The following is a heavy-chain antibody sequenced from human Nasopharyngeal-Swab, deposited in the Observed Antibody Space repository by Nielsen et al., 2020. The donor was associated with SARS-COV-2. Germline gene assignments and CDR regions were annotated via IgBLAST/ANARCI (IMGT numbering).Heavy chain of an antibody. Sequence: GESLKISCAASGFTFSSYSMNWVRQAPGRGLEWVSSISGSGAHTYYADSVKGRFTISRDNSKNTVFLQMNSLRAEDTALFFCAKDGGGWLTSGWYYFDFWGQGSQVTVSS. D-gene: IGHD6-19*01. CDR1: GFTFSSYS. J-gene: IGHJ4*02. CDR2: ISGSGAHT. V-gene: IGHV3-23*01. CDR3: AKDGGGWLTSGWYYFDF.